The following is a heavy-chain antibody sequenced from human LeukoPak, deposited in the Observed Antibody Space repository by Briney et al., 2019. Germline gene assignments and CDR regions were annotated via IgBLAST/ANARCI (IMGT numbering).Heavy chain of an antibody. CDR2: IDPAGTYT. CDR3: ARVHIVAVSAQRGAFDY. Sequence: GGSLRLSCAASGFTFSSYAMSWVRQAPGKGPEWVSAIDPAGTYTYYADSVRGRFTISRDNPKNTLHLQMNSLRAEDTAVYFCARVHIVAVSAQRGAFDYWGQGALVTVSS. J-gene: IGHJ4*02. D-gene: IGHD2-21*01. CDR1: GFTFSSYA. V-gene: IGHV3-23*01.